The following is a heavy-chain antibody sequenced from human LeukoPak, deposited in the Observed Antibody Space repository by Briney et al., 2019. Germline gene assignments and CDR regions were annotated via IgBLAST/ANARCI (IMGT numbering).Heavy chain of an antibody. CDR2: IFYTGNT. D-gene: IGHD5-12*01. Sequence: SETLSLTCTVSGGSISSYYWSWIRQPTGEGLEWIGYIFYTGNTNFNPSLKSRVTISVDTSKNQFSLKLTSVTAADTAVYYCARGGGAAGYDNEFDYWGQGTLVTVSS. CDR1: GGSISSYY. J-gene: IGHJ4*02. CDR3: ARGGGAAGYDNEFDY. V-gene: IGHV4-59*01.